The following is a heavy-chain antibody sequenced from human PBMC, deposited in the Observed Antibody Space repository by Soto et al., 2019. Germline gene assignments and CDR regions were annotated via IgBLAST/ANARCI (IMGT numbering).Heavy chain of an antibody. D-gene: IGHD4-4*01. CDR3: ARTTVTEHYYYYGMDV. Sequence: SVKVACTAAGGPFSSYAINWGRKATGQGLEWMGGIIPIFGTANYAQKFQGRVTITADESTSTAYMELSSLRSEDTAVYYCARTTVTEHYYYYGMDVWGQGTTVTVPS. CDR2: IIPIFGTA. V-gene: IGHV1-69*01. CDR1: GGPFSSYA. J-gene: IGHJ6*02.